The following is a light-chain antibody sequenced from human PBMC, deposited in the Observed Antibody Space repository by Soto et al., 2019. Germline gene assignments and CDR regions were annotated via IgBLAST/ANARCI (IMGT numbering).Light chain of an antibody. CDR1: QSVSSSY. V-gene: IGKV3-20*01. J-gene: IGKJ4*01. CDR2: GAS. CDR3: QQYGSSPLT. Sequence: EIVLTQSPGTLSLSPGERATLSCRASQSVSSSYLAWYQQKPGQAPRLLIYGASSRATGIPDRLSGSGSGTDFTITISRLEPEDFAVYYCQQYGSSPLTCGGGTKVEIK.